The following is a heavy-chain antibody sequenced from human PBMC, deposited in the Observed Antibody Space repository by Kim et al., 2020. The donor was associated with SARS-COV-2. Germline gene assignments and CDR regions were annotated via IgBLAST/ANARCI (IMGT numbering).Heavy chain of an antibody. CDR1: GFTFSSFA. CDR3: AKAAGKYPDYKWFDP. D-gene: IGHD2-2*01. V-gene: IGHV3-23*01. J-gene: IGHJ5*02. CDR2: VSGSGSAT. Sequence: GGSLRLSCATSGFTFSSFAISWVRQAPGKGLEWVSSVSGSGSATSYADSVKGRFTISRDNSKNTLYLEINSLRAEDTAVYYCAKAAGKYPDYKWFDPWG.